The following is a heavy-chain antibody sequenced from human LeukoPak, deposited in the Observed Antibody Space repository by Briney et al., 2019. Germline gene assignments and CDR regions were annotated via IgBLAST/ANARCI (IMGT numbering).Heavy chain of an antibody. V-gene: IGHV4-4*07. CDR3: ARIGWFGESPDY. J-gene: IGHJ4*02. CDR1: GGSISSYY. D-gene: IGHD3-10*01. CDR2: IYTSGST. Sequence: SETLSLTCTVSGGSISSYYWSWIRQPAGKGLEWIGRIYTSGSTNYNPSLKSRVTISVDTSKNQFSLKLSSVTAADTAVYYCARIGWFGESPDYWGQGTLVTVSS.